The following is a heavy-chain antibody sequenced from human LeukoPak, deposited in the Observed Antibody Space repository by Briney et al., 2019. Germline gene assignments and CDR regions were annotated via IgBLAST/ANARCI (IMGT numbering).Heavy chain of an antibody. D-gene: IGHD5-18*01. CDR3: ARVADSYGSTLYYFDY. CDR1: GFTFSSYS. Sequence: PGGSLRLSCAASGFTFSSYSMNWVRQAPGKGLEWVSYISSSSSTIYYADSVKGRFTISRDNAKNSLYLQMTSLRAEDTAVYYCARVADSYGSTLYYFDYWGQGTLVTVSS. V-gene: IGHV3-48*01. CDR2: ISSSSSTI. J-gene: IGHJ4*02.